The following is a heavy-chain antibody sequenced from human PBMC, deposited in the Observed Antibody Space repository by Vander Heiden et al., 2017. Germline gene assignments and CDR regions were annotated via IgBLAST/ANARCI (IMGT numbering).Heavy chain of an antibody. Sequence: QITLKESGPTLVKPTQTLTLTCTFSGFSLSTRGVGVGWIRQPPGKALEWLAVIYWDDDKRYSPSLRNRLSITKDTSKDQVILTMTNMDPVDTGTYYCAHRNTLNSWNYLSFDYWGQGTLVTVSS. CDR3: AHRNTLNSWNYLSFDY. V-gene: IGHV2-5*02. CDR2: IYWDDDK. D-gene: IGHD1-7*01. J-gene: IGHJ4*02. CDR1: GFSLSTRGVG.